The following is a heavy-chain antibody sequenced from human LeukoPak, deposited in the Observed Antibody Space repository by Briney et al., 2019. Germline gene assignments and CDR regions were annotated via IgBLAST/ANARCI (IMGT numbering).Heavy chain of an antibody. CDR3: ARDVSVSGMDV. CDR1: GFTFTDYW. D-gene: IGHD5/OR15-5a*01. J-gene: IGHJ6*02. V-gene: IGHV3-7*01. CDR2: IKRDGCEK. Sequence: PGGSLRLSCAASGFTFTDYWMSWVRQAPGKGLEWVANIKRDGCEKYYVDSVKGRFTISRDNPKKSVYLQMNSRRAEDTAIYYCARDVSVSGMDVWGQGTTVIVSS.